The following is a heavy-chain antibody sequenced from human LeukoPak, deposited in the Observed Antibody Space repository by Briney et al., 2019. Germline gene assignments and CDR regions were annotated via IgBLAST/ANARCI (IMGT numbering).Heavy chain of an antibody. J-gene: IGHJ6*03. Sequence: PSDTLSLICSFSGRSNSSYYWRWIRHPRGKGLEWIGYNYYSWSTNYNPSLKSRVTISVDTSKNQFCLKLSSVTAADTAVYYCARALRANYYGSGSYYIRYYYYMDVWGKGTTVTVSS. CDR3: ARALRANYYGSGSYYIRYYYYMDV. V-gene: IGHV4-59*07. D-gene: IGHD3-10*01. CDR2: NYYSWST. CDR1: GRSNSSYY.